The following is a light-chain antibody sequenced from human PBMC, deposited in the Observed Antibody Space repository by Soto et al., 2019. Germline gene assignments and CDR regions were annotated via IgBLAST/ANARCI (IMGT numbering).Light chain of an antibody. Sequence: QSVLTQPPSASGTPGPRVTISCSGSSSNIGSNYVYWYQQLPGTAPKLLIYRNNQRPSGVPDRFSGSKSGTSASLAISGLRSEDEADYYCAAWDDSLSGLNYVFGTGTKVTVL. CDR2: RNN. V-gene: IGLV1-47*01. J-gene: IGLJ1*01. CDR1: SSNIGSNY. CDR3: AAWDDSLSGLNYV.